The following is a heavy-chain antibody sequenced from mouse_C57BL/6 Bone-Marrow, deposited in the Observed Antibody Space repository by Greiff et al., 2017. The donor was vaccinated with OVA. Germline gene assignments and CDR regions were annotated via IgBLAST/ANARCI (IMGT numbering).Heavy chain of an antibody. CDR2: INPKNGGT. V-gene: IGHV1-26*01. CDR3: ARRGLRLRAMDY. CDR1: GYTFTDYY. J-gene: IGHJ4*01. D-gene: IGHD3-2*02. Sequence: EVQLQQSGPELVKPGASVKISCKASGYTFTDYYMNWVKQSHGKSLEWIGDINPKNGGTSYNQKFKGKATLTVDKSSSTAYMELRSLTSEDSAVYYCARRGLRLRAMDYWGQGTSVTVSS.